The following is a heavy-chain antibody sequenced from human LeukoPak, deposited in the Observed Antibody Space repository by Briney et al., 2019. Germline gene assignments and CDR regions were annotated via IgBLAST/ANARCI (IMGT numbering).Heavy chain of an antibody. CDR1: GYTFTSYD. CDR2: MNPNSGNT. Sequence: ASVKVSCKASGYTFTSYDINWVRQATGQGLEWMGWMNPNSGNTGYAQKFQGRVTMTRNTSISTAYMELSSLRSEDTAVYYCARAIMITFGGVIVPGTYGMDVWGQGTTVTVSS. D-gene: IGHD3-16*02. J-gene: IGHJ6*02. CDR3: ARAIMITFGGVIVPGTYGMDV. V-gene: IGHV1-8*01.